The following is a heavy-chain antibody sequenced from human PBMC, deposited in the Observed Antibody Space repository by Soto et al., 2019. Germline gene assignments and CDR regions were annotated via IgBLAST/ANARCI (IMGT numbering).Heavy chain of an antibody. D-gene: IGHD1-1*01. V-gene: IGHV4-59*08. Sequence: QVQLQESGPGLVKPSETLSLTCTVSAGSISDYYWNWIRQPPGKGLEWIGYIYSGGSTNYNPSLKRRVTISVDTSKNQFALKLSSVTAADTAVYYCARLSGGLERRPFDYWGQGTLVTVSS. CDR3: ARLSGGLERRPFDY. CDR2: IYSGGST. CDR1: AGSISDYY. J-gene: IGHJ4*02.